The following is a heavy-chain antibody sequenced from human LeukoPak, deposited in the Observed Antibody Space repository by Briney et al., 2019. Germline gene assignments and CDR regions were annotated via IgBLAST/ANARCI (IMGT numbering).Heavy chain of an antibody. CDR1: GYTFTSYG. CDR3: ARDYDILTGASKLDY. Sequence: ASVKVSCKASGYTFTSYGISWVRQAPGQGLEWMGSISAYNGNTNYAQKLQGRVTMTTDTSTSTAYMELRSLRSDDTAVYYCARDYDILTGASKLDYWGQGTLVTVSS. CDR2: ISAYNGNT. J-gene: IGHJ4*02. D-gene: IGHD3-9*01. V-gene: IGHV1-18*04.